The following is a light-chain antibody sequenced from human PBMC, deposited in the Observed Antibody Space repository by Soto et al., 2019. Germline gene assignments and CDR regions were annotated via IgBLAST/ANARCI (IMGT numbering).Light chain of an antibody. J-gene: IGLJ1*01. V-gene: IGLV1-44*01. CDR3: AAWDGSLNGLYV. Sequence: QSVLTQAPSASGTPGQRVTISCSGSSSNVGSLSVDWYQHLPGTAPKLLIHRNYQRPSGVPDRFSGSKSGTSASLAINGLQSEDEADYYCAAWDGSLNGLYVFGTGTKVTVL. CDR2: RNY. CDR1: SSNVGSLS.